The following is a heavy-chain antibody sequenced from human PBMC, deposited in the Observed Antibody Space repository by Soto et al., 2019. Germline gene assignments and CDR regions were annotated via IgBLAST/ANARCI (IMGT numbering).Heavy chain of an antibody. Sequence: QVQLVESGGGLVKPGGSLRLSCAASGFTFSDYYMSWIRQAPGKGLEWVSYISSSGSTIYYADSVKGRFTISRDNAKTSLYLQMNSLRAEDTAVYYCASLAVAGTSDAFDIWGQGTMVTVSS. CDR3: ASLAVAGTSDAFDI. J-gene: IGHJ3*02. V-gene: IGHV3-11*01. CDR2: ISSSGSTI. D-gene: IGHD6-19*01. CDR1: GFTFSDYY.